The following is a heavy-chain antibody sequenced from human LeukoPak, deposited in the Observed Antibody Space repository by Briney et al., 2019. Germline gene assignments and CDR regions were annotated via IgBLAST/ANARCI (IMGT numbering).Heavy chain of an antibody. J-gene: IGHJ4*02. CDR1: GFTFNSRG. CDR3: LTGDYDFWSGFYSPNHYFDY. Sequence: PGGSLRLSCAASGFTFNSRGMHWVRQAPGKGLEWVAVIWYDGSNEYYADSVKGRFTISRDDSKNTLFLQMNSLKTEDTAVYYCLTGDYDFWSGFYSPNHYFDYWGQGTLVTVSS. CDR2: IWYDGSNE. D-gene: IGHD3-3*01. V-gene: IGHV3-33*01.